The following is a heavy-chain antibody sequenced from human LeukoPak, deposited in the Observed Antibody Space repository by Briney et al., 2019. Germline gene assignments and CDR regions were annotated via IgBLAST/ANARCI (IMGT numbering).Heavy chain of an antibody. D-gene: IGHD3-22*01. V-gene: IGHV3-23*01. CDR3: AKDSSGYYRTPNDY. Sequence: GGSLRLSCAASGFTFSSYAMSWVRQAPGKGLEWVSAISGSGGSTYYADSVKGRFTISRDNSRNTLYLQMNSLRAEDTAVYYCAKDSSGYYRTPNDYWGQGTLVTVSS. CDR1: GFTFSSYA. CDR2: ISGSGGST. J-gene: IGHJ4*02.